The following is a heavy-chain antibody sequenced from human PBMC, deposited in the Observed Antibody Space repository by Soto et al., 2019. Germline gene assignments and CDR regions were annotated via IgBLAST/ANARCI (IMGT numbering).Heavy chain of an antibody. Sequence: GGSLRLSCAASGFTVSSNYMSWIRQAPGKGLEWVSYISSTGRTIYYADSVKGRFTVSRDNAQNSLSLKLNSLRVEDTAVYYCARSYSSGWEFDYWGQGTQVTVSS. D-gene: IGHD6-19*01. CDR3: ARSYSSGWEFDY. J-gene: IGHJ4*02. V-gene: IGHV3-11*01. CDR2: ISSTGRTI. CDR1: GFTVSSNY.